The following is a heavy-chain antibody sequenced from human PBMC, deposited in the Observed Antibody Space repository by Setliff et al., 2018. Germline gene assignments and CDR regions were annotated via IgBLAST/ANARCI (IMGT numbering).Heavy chain of an antibody. D-gene: IGHD4-17*01. CDR2: IIPIFGTA. J-gene: IGHJ4*02. CDR3: ARDLSTTVMTRSWYYFDY. Sequence: SVKVSCKVSGYTLTELSMHWVRQAPGQGLEWMGRIIPIFGTANYAQNFQGRVTMTTDTSTSTAYMELRSLRSDDTAMYYCARDLSTTVMTRSWYYFDYWGQGTLVTVSS. CDR1: GYTLTELS. V-gene: IGHV1-69*05.